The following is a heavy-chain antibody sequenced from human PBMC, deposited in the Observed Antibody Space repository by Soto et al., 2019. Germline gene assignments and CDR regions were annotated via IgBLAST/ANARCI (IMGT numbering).Heavy chain of an antibody. V-gene: IGHV3-33*01. CDR3: ARDSYDFWSGFYYYYGMDV. CDR2: IWYDGSNK. J-gene: IGHJ6*02. D-gene: IGHD3-3*01. CDR1: GFTFSSYG. Sequence: QVQLVESGGGVVQPGRSLRLSCAASGFTFSSYGMHWVRQAPGKGLEWVAVIWYDGSNKYYADSVKGRFTISRDNSKNTLYLLMNSLRAEDTAVYYCARDSYDFWSGFYYYYGMDVWGQGTTVTVSS.